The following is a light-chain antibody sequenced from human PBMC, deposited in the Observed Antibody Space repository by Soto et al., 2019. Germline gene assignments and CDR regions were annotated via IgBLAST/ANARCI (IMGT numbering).Light chain of an antibody. V-gene: IGKV1-5*01. CDR2: DVS. J-gene: IGKJ1*01. CDR1: QRISNW. CDR3: QHYNSYSEA. Sequence: DIQMTQSPSSLSGSVGDRSNITCRASQRISNWLAWYQQKPEKAPKLLIFDVSNLESGVPSRFSGSGSGTEFTLTISSLQPDDFATYYCQHYNSYSEAFGQGTKV.